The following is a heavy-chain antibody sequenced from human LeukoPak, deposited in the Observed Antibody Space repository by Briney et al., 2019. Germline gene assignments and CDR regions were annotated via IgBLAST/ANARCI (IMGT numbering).Heavy chain of an antibody. CDR2: IWYDGSNK. J-gene: IGHJ3*02. D-gene: IGHD2-15*01. Sequence: GGSLRLSCAASGFTFSSYGMHWVRQAPGKGLEWVAVIWYDGSNKYYADSVKGQFTISRDNSKNTLYLQMNSLRAEDTAVYYCASDWVAATKNAFDIWGQGTMVTVSS. CDR3: ASDWVAATKNAFDI. V-gene: IGHV3-33*01. CDR1: GFTFSSYG.